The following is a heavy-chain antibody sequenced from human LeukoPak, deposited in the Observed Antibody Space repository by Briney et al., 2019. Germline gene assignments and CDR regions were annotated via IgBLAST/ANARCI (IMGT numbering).Heavy chain of an antibody. J-gene: IGHJ4*02. CDR2: IRSKAYGGTT. D-gene: IGHD3-10*01. V-gene: IGHV3-49*04. CDR1: GFTFGDYA. CDR3: TRDSYGSGSSFDY. Sequence: GGSLRLSCTASGFTFGDYAMSWVRQAPGKGLEWVGFIRSKAYGGTTEYAASVKGRFTISRDDSKSIAYLQMNSLKTEDTAVYYCTRDSYGSGSSFDYWGQGTLVTVSS.